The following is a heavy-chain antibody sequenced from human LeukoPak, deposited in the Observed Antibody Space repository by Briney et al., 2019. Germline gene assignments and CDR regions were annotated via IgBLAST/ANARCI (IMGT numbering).Heavy chain of an antibody. CDR1: GGSISSGGYY. J-gene: IGHJ2*01. V-gene: IGHV4-31*03. CDR2: IYYSGST. Sequence: PSETLSLTYTVSGGSISSGGYYWSWIRQHPGKGLEWIGYIYYSGSTYYNSSLKSRVTISVDTSKNQFSLKLSSVTAADTAVYYCAREGLPYWYFDLWGRGTLVTVSS. CDR3: AREGLPYWYFDL.